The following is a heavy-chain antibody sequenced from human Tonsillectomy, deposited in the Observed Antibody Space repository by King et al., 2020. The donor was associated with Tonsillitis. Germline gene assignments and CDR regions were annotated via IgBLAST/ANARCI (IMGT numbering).Heavy chain of an antibody. CDR2: IYSGGST. Sequence: VQLVESGGGLIQPGGSLRLSCAASGFTVSSNYMSWVRQAPGKGLEWVSVIYSGGSTYYADSVKGRFTISRDNSKNTLYLQMNSLRAEDTAVYYCARVNTGSSSWYPDYYFDYWGQGTLVTVSS. D-gene: IGHD6-13*01. CDR3: ARVNTGSSSWYPDYYFDY. J-gene: IGHJ4*02. V-gene: IGHV3-53*01. CDR1: GFTVSSNY.